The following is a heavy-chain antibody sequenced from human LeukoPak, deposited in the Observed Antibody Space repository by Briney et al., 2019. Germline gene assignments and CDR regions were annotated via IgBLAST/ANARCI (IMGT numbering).Heavy chain of an antibody. V-gene: IGHV3-48*01. CDR2: ISSSSSTI. D-gene: IGHD1-7*01. CDR1: GFTFSSYA. J-gene: IGHJ4*02. Sequence: GGSLRLSCAASGFTFSSYAMHWVRQAPGKGLEWVSYISSSSSTIYYADSVKGRFTISRDNAKNSLYLQMNSLRVDDTAVYYCAREGTDWNYLSDFWGQGTLVTVSS. CDR3: AREGTDWNYLSDF.